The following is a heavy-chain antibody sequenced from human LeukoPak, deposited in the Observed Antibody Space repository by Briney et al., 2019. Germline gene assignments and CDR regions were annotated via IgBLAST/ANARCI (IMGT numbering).Heavy chain of an antibody. CDR3: ARDGGSGSFDY. Sequence: PSETLSLTCTVSGGSISSYYWSWIRQPPGKGLEWIGYIYYSGSTNYNPSLKSRVTISVETSKNQFSLKLSSVTAADTAVYYCARDGGSGSFDYWGQGTLVTVSS. J-gene: IGHJ4*02. D-gene: IGHD2-15*01. V-gene: IGHV4-59*01. CDR1: GGSISSYY. CDR2: IYYSGST.